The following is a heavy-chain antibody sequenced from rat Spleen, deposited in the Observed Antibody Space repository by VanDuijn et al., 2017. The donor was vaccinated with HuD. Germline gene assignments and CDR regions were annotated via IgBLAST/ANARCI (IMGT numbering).Heavy chain of an antibody. V-gene: IGHV5-22*01. J-gene: IGHJ2*01. CDR2: ISYEGSST. CDR1: GFTFSDYY. Sequence: EVQLVESGGGLVQPGRSLKLSCAASGFTFSDYYMAWVRQAPKKGLEWDASISYEGSSTYCGDSVKGRFTISRDNAKSTLSLQMDSLRSEDTATYYCARRHYGYTDYFDYWGQGVMVTVSS. CDR3: ARRHYGYTDYFDY. D-gene: IGHD1-9*01.